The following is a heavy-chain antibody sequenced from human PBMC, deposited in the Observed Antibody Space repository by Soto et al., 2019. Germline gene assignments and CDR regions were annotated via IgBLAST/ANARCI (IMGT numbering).Heavy chain of an antibody. V-gene: IGHV5-51*01. CDR1: GYXFTSYL. Sequence: PXEXLKIYCKCSGYXFTSYLLVWVRQMPGKGLEWMGIIYPGYSDTRYSPSFQVQVTISSEKSISTAYLQWSSLKASDTAMYYCARVVRGVIPWGQGTLGTVSS. CDR3: ARVVRGVIP. D-gene: IGHD3-10*01. J-gene: IGHJ5*02. CDR2: IYPGYSDT.